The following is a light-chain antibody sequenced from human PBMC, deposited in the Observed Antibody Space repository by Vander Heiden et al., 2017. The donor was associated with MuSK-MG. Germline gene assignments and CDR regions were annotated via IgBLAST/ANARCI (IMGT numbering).Light chain of an antibody. CDR2: DAS. CDR3: LQPSCWAPLT. J-gene: IGKJ4*01. Sequence: EIVSTQSPATLPLSPGERATLSSRASQSVSSYLAWYQQKPGHALRLLIFDASNRDSGIPARFSDSGYRTVFTRTSSNVELEDSAVYSFLQPSCWAPLTFGGGTKLEIK. CDR1: QSVSSY. V-gene: IGKV3-11*01.